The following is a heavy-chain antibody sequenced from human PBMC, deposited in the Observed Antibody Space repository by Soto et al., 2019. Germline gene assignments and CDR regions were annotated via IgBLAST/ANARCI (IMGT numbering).Heavy chain of an antibody. J-gene: IGHJ4*02. CDR1: GGSMRSYY. CDR2: IHDSGIT. CDR3: AREYAFSSDY. V-gene: IGHV4-59*01. D-gene: IGHD2-2*01. Sequence: PSETLSLTCSVSGGSMRSYYWSWIRQPPGKGLEWIGYIHDSGITDYNPSLKSRATISIDTFRNQISLNLHSVTAADTAVYYCAREYAFSSDYWGQGPVVTVSS.